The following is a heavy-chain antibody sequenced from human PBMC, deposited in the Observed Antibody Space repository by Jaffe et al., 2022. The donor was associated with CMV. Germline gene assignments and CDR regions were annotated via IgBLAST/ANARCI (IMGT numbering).Heavy chain of an antibody. CDR3: ARTYCGGDCYFAGAANYFDY. V-gene: IGHV3-11*06. CDR1: GFTFSDYY. J-gene: IGHJ4*02. D-gene: IGHD2-21*02. CDR2: ISSSSSYT. Sequence: QVQLVESGGGLVKPGGSLRLSCAASGFTFSDYYMSWIRQAPGKGLEWVSYISSSSSYTNYADSVKGRFTISRDNAKNSLYLQMNSLRAEDTAVYYCARTYCGGDCYFAGAANYFDYWGQGTLVTVSS.